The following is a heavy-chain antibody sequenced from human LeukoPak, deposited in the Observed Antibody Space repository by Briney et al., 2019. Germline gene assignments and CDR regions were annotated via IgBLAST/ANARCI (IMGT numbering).Heavy chain of an antibody. D-gene: IGHD6-19*01. CDR1: GFTFSSYS. Sequence: GGSLRLSCAASGFTFSSYSMNWVRQAPGKGLEWVSSISSSSSYIYYADSVKGRFTISRDNAKNSLYLQMNSLRAEDTAVYYCASQGSSGWYREPQDYWGQGTLVTVSS. V-gene: IGHV3-21*01. CDR2: ISSSSSYI. CDR3: ASQGSSGWYREPQDY. J-gene: IGHJ4*02.